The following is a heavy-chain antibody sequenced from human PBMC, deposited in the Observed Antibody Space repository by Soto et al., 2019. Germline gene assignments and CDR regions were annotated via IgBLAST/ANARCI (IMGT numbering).Heavy chain of an antibody. CDR3: ARLRNHYFMDV. J-gene: IGHJ6*03. CDR2: FYYSGTT. Sequence: QVQLHESGPGLVKPSETLSLTCSVSGGSISGLYWTWVRQPPGRGLEWIGWFYYSGTTTYNPSLMRQVPISVDTSKSPFSLKLSSVTAADAAIYYWARLRNHYFMDVWGKGTTVTVSS. V-gene: IGHV4-59*08. CDR1: GGSISGLY.